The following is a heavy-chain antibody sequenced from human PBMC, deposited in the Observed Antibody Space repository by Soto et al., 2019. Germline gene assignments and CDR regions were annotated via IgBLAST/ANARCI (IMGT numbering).Heavy chain of an antibody. CDR2: TYYSGST. D-gene: IGHD3-3*01. CDR3: ARNCITIFGVDILYMDV. V-gene: IGHV4-59*08. Sequence: QVQLQESGPGLVKPSETLSLTCTVSGGSISSYYWSWIRQPPGKGLEWIGYTYYSGSTNYNPSLNSRVTISVDTSKNQFSLKLSSLTAADTAVYYCARNCITIFGVDILYMDVCGKGTTVTVSS. J-gene: IGHJ6*03. CDR1: GGSISSYY.